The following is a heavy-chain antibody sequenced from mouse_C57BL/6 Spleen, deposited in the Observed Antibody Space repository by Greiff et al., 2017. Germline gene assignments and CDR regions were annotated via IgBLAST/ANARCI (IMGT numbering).Heavy chain of an antibody. CDR1: GFSLTSYG. CDR2: LWGGGST. V-gene: IGHV2-9*01. CDR3: AKHEEDSYTMDY. Sequence: VKLVESGPGLVAPSQSLSITCTVSGFSLTSYGVDWVRQPPGKGLEWLGVLWGGGSTNSTPALMSRLSISYDNAKSQVFLKMNSLQTDDTAMYYCAKHEEDSYTMDYWGQGTSVTVSS. J-gene: IGHJ4*01.